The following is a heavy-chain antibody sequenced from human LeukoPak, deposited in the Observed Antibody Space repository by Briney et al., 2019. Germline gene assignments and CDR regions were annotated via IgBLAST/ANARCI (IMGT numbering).Heavy chain of an antibody. CDR2: INPNSGVT. J-gene: IGHJ4*02. D-gene: IGHD3-22*01. V-gene: IGHV1-2*02. Sequence: ASVTVSCTASGYTFTGYYLHWVRQAPGQGLEWVGWINPNSGVTKFAQKFQGRVTVTRDTSISTAYMELTRLRSDDRAVYYCARGPPTRVVVITTGDFDYWGQGTLVTVSS. CDR1: GYTFTGYY. CDR3: ARGPPTRVVVITTGDFDY.